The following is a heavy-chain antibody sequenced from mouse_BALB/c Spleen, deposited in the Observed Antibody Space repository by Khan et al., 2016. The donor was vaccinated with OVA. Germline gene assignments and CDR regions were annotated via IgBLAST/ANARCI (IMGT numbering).Heavy chain of an antibody. CDR2: IAPAHGTT. D-gene: IGHD2-10*02. CDR3: AQPSYDPRAFEV. V-gene: IGHV14-3*02. J-gene: IGHJ1*01. Sequence: QXHXSGAELVKPGASVTLSCTASGFTIQDTYLHWVKQRPEQGLEWIGRIAPAHGTTKYDPKFQGTANITADTSSNTSYLQLNRLKSEDTAVYYCAQPSYDPRAFEVWGAVTSDSVAS. CDR1: GFTIQDTY.